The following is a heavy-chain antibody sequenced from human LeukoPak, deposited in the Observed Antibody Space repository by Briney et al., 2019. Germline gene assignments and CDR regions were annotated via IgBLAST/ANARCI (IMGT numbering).Heavy chain of an antibody. J-gene: IGHJ4*02. CDR3: ARARPSDRDGYNWCCGDY. CDR1: GGTFSSYA. Sequence: SVKVSCKASGGTFSSYAISWVRQAPGQGLEWMGRINPILGIANYAQKFQGRVTITADKSTSTAYMELSSLRSEDTAVYYCARARPSDRDGYNWCCGDYWGQGTLVTVSS. V-gene: IGHV1-69*04. CDR2: INPILGIA. D-gene: IGHD5-24*01.